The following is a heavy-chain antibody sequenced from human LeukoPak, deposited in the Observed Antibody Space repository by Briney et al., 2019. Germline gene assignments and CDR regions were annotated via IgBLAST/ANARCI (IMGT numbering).Heavy chain of an antibody. Sequence: GGSLRLSCAASGFTFSNYNMNWVRQAPGKGLEWVSGINWNGGSTGYADSVKGRFTISRDNAKNSLYLQMNSLRAEDTALYYCARAGSPGYFDYWGQGTLVTVSS. CDR3: ARAGSPGYFDY. CDR2: INWNGGST. D-gene: IGHD1-26*01. J-gene: IGHJ4*02. CDR1: GFTFSNYN. V-gene: IGHV3-20*04.